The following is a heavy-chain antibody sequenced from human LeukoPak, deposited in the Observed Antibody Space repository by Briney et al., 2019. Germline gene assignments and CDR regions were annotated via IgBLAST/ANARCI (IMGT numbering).Heavy chain of an antibody. Sequence: PSETLSLTCTVSGGSINNYYWSWVRQPPGKGLEWIGYIYYTGTTNYNPSLKSRLTISVDTSKDQFSLRLRSVTAADTAVYYCARVRSLYYDILSRNYGDYYYYYMDIWGKGTSVTVSS. J-gene: IGHJ6*03. D-gene: IGHD3-9*01. V-gene: IGHV4-59*01. CDR3: ARVRSLYYDILSRNYGDYYYYYMDI. CDR2: IYYTGTT. CDR1: GGSINNYY.